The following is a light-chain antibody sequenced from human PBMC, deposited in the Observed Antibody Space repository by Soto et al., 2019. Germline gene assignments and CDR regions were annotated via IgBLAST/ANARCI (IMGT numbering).Light chain of an antibody. CDR3: RLHAGLNQVV. V-gene: IGLV2-8*01. CDR1: SSDVGGYNY. Sequence: QSVLTQPPSTSGSPGQSVTISCTGTSSDVGGYNYVSWYQQHPGKAPKLMIYEVTKRPSGVPDRFSGSKSGNTASLTVSGLLGGDGGGFYCRLHAGLNQVVFGGGTKVTVL. CDR2: EVT. J-gene: IGLJ3*02.